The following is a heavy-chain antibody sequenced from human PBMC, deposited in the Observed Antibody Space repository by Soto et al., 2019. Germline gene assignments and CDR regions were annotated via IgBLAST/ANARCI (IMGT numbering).Heavy chain of an antibody. J-gene: IGHJ4*02. CDR2: ISGSGGST. CDR1: GFTFSSYA. CDR3: AKDLKGGYYGSGSYYNNFDY. Sequence: EVQLLESGGGLVQPGGSLRLSCAASGFTFSSYAMSWVRQAPGKGLEWVSAISGSGGSTYYADSVKGRFTISRDNSKNRLYLQMNSLRAEDTAVYYCAKDLKGGYYGSGSYYNNFDYWGQGTLVTVSS. V-gene: IGHV3-23*01. D-gene: IGHD3-10*01.